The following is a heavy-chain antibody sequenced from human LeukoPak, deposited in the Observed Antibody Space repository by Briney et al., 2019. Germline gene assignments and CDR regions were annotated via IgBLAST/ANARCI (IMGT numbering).Heavy chain of an antibody. CDR2: INHSGST. V-gene: IGHV4-34*01. D-gene: IGHD6-19*01. J-gene: IGHJ6*03. Sequence: PSETLSLTCTVSGGSISSYYWSWIRQPPGKGLEWIGEINHSGSTNYNPSLKSRVTISVDTSKNQFSLKLSSVTAADTAVYYCARGVRSSGWYVGYYYYYYMDVWGKGTTVTISS. CDR1: GGSISSYY. CDR3: ARGVRSSGWYVGYYYYYYMDV.